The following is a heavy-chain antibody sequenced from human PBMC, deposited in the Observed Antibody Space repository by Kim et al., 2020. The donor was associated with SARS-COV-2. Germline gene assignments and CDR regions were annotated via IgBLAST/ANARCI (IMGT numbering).Heavy chain of an antibody. J-gene: IGHJ4*02. CDR1: GGSISSSSYY. Sequence: SETLSLTCTVSGGSISSSSYYWGWIRQPPGKGLEWIGSIYYSGSTYYNPSLKSRVTISVDTSKNQFSLKLSSVTAADTAVYYCARHPSYSGSTLVDYWGQGTLVTVSS. CDR3: ARHPSYSGSTLVDY. V-gene: IGHV4-39*01. CDR2: IYYSGST. D-gene: IGHD1-26*01.